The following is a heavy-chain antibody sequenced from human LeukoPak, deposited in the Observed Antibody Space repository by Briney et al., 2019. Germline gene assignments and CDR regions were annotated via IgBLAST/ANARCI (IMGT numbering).Heavy chain of an antibody. Sequence: GGSLRLSCAASGFTFSSYEMNWVRQAPGKGLEWVSYISSSGSTIYYADSVKGRFTISRDNAKNSLYLQMNSLRADDTAVYYCARALTATMAPGGGQGTLVTVSS. CDR2: ISSSGSTI. D-gene: IGHD1-7*01. V-gene: IGHV3-48*03. CDR1: GFTFSSYE. J-gene: IGHJ4*02. CDR3: ARALTATMAPG.